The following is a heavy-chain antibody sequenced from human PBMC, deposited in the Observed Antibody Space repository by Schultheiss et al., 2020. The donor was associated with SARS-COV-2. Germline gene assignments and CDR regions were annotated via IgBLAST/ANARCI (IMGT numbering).Heavy chain of an antibody. D-gene: IGHD3-22*01. V-gene: IGHV3-9*01. CDR2: ISWNSGSI. CDR3: AGEGYYYDSSGYFDY. Sequence: GGSLRLSCAASGFTFDDYAMHWVRQAPGKGLEWVSGISWNSGSIGYADSVKGRFTISRDNAKNSLYLQMNSLRAEDTAVYYCAGEGYYYDSSGYFDYWGQGTLVTVSS. J-gene: IGHJ4*02. CDR1: GFTFDDYA.